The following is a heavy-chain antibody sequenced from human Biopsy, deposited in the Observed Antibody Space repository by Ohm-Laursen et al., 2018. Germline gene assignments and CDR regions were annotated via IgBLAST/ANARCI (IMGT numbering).Heavy chain of an antibody. CDR1: GGSISNNNYY. CDR2: IFYRGST. V-gene: IGHV4-39*01. D-gene: IGHD3-22*01. Sequence: SETLSLTCTVSGGSISNNNYYWGWIRQPPGKGLEWIGSIFYRGSTNYKPSLKSRVNISGDTSKNQFSLKQNSVTAADTAVYYCARDYDTSGYYYVSWGQGTLVTVSS. CDR3: ARDYDTSGYYYVS. J-gene: IGHJ5*02.